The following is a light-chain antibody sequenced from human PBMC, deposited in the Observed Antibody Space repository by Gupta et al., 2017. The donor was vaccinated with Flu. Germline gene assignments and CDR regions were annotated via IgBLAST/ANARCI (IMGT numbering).Light chain of an antibody. V-gene: IGLV2-23*01. CDR3: CSYAGRTTFYV. J-gene: IGLJ1*01. CDR2: EGS. CDR1: SSDVGSYNL. Sequence: QSALTHPASVSASPVPSITISCTGSSSDVGSYNLVSWYQQHPGKAPKLMIYEGSKRPSGVSDRFAGSKSGNSASLTISGLQAEDEADYVCCSYAGRTTFYVFGAGTKVTVL.